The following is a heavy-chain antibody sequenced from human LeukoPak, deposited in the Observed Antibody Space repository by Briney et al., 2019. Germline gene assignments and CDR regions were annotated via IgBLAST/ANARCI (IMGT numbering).Heavy chain of an antibody. Sequence: GGSLRLSCAASGFTFSSYSMTWVRQAPGKGLEWVSSISSSSSYIYYADSVKGRFTISRDNAKNSLYLQMNSLRAEDTAVYYCARDYCSGGSCYSVHFQHWGLGTLVTVSS. V-gene: IGHV3-21*01. J-gene: IGHJ1*01. CDR1: GFTFSSYS. D-gene: IGHD2-15*01. CDR3: ARDYCSGGSCYSVHFQH. CDR2: ISSSSSYI.